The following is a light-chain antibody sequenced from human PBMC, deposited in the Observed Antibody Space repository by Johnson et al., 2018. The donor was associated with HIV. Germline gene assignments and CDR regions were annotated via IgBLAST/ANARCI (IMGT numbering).Light chain of an antibody. CDR2: ENN. J-gene: IGLJ1*01. V-gene: IGLV1-51*02. CDR3: GTWDNSQSAPYG. CDR1: SSNIGNNY. Sequence: QSVLTQPPSVSAAPGQKVTISCSGSSSNIGNNYVSWYQQLPGTAPKLLIYENNKRPSGIPDRFSGSKSGTSATLGITGLQTGDEADYYCGTWDNSQSAPYGIGPGTKVTVL.